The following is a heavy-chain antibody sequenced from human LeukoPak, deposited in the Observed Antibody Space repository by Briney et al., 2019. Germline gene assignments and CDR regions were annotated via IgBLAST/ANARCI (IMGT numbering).Heavy chain of an antibody. CDR2: ISYDGSNK. CDR3: AREELWFGELLRYYFDY. J-gene: IGHJ4*02. CDR1: GFTFSSYA. V-gene: IGHV3-30-3*01. Sequence: GGSLRLSCAASGFTFSSYAMHWVRQAPGKGLEWVAVISYDGSNKYYADSVKGRFTISRDNSKNTLYLQMNSLRAEDTAVYYCAREELWFGELLRYYFDYWGQGTLVTVSS. D-gene: IGHD3-10*01.